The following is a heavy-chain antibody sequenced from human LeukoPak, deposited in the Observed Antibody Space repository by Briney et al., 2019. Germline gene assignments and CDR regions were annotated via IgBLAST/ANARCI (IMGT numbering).Heavy chain of an antibody. V-gene: IGHV4-30-4*01. D-gene: IGHD3-10*01. J-gene: IGHJ4*02. CDR3: ASHYGSGGYYRDY. Sequence: PSQTLSLTCTVSGGSINSGDYYWSWIRQPPGKGLEWIGYIYYSGSTYYNPSLKSRVTISVDTSKNQFSLKLSSVTAADTAVYYCASHYGSGGYYRDYWGQGTLVTVSS. CDR2: IYYSGST. CDR1: GGSINSGDYY.